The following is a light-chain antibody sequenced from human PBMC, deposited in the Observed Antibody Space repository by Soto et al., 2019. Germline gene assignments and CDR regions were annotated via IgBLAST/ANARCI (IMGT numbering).Light chain of an antibody. Sequence: EIMMTQSPAILSVSPGERATLSCRASQSISRSLAWYQQKPGQAPRLLISDASTRATGISARFSGSGSGTEFTLTISSLQSEDFGVYYCQQYNNWWTFGQGTKVDIK. J-gene: IGKJ1*01. CDR3: QQYNNWWT. CDR2: DAS. V-gene: IGKV3-15*01. CDR1: QSISRS.